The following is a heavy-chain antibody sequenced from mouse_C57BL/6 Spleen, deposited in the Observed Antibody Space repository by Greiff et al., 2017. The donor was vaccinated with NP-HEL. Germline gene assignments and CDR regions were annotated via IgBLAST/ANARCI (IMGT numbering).Heavy chain of an antibody. V-gene: IGHV14-1*01. CDR3: TTCYDFWYFDV. D-gene: IGHD2-12*01. Sequence: EVQLQQSGAELERPGASVKLSCTASGFNIKDYYMHWVKQRPEQGLEWIGRIDAEDGETEYAPKFQGKATMTADTSSNTAYLQRSSLTSEDTAVYYCTTCYDFWYFDVWGTGTTVTVSS. CDR1: GFNIKDYY. CDR2: IDAEDGET. J-gene: IGHJ1*03.